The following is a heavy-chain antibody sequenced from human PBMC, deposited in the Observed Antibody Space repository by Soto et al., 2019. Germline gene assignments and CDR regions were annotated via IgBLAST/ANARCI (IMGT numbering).Heavy chain of an antibody. V-gene: IGHV3-30*18. D-gene: IGHD1-26*01. J-gene: IGHJ4*02. CDR3: AKDPRGIVGAGAWLDS. CDR1: GFSFSSYA. CDR2: ISYDGSDM. Sequence: RRLSCAASGFSFSSYAIHWVRQAPGKGLEWVAVISYDGSDMYYGDSVKGRFTISRDNSNNTLYLQMNSLRPDDTALYYCAKDPRGIVGAGAWLDSWGQGTLVTVSS.